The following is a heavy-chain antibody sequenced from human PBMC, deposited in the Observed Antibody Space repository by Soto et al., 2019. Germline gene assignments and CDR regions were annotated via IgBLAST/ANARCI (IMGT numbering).Heavy chain of an antibody. D-gene: IGHD3-10*01. Sequence: PGGSLRLSCAASGFTFDDYTMHWVRQAPGKGLEWVSLISWDGGSTYYADPVKGRFTISRDNSKNSLYLQMNSLRTEDTASYYCAKVAFASGYYYYYGMDVWGQGTTVTVSS. J-gene: IGHJ6*02. CDR1: GFTFDDYT. CDR2: ISWDGGST. V-gene: IGHV3-43*01. CDR3: AKVAFASGYYYYYGMDV.